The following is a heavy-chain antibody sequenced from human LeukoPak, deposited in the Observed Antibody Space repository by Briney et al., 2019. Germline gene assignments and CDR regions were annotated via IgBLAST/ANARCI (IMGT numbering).Heavy chain of an antibody. CDR1: GGSISSSSYY. V-gene: IGHV4-39*01. D-gene: IGHD4-11*01. J-gene: IGHJ4*02. CDR3: ARLYSNMFGY. Sequence: SETLSLTCTVSGGSISSSSYYWGWIRQPPGKGLEWVGSSYYSGSTYYNPSLKSRVTISVDTSKNQFSLKLSSVTAADTAVYYCARLYSNMFGYWGQGTLVTVSS. CDR2: SYYSGST.